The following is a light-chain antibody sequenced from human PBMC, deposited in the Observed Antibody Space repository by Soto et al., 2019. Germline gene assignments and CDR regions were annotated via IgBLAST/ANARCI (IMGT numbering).Light chain of an antibody. CDR1: QSVSSSY. V-gene: IGKV3-20*01. J-gene: IGKJ3*01. CDR2: GAY. CDR3: QQYGSSPFT. Sequence: EIVLTQSPGTLSLSPGERATLSCRASQSVSSSYLAWYQQKPGQAPRLLIYGAYSRATGIPDRFSGSGSGTDFTLTISRLEPEDVAVYYCQQYGSSPFTFGPGTNVDIE.